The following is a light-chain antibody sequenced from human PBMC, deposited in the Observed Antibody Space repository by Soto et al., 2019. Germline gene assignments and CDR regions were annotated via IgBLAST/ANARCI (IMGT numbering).Light chain of an antibody. CDR3: QQVNSYPRA. V-gene: IGKV1-9*01. CDR2: AAS. Sequence: DIQLTQSPSFLSASVGDRVTITCRASQGISSYLAWYQQKPGKAPKLLIYAASTLQYGVPSRFSGSGSGTEFTLTISSPQPEDFATYYCQQVNSYPRAFGQGTKVDIK. J-gene: IGKJ1*01. CDR1: QGISSY.